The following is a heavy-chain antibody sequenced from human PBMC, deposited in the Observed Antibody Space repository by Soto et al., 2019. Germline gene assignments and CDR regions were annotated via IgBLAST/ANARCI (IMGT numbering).Heavy chain of an antibody. D-gene: IGHD2-2*01. J-gene: IGHJ6*03. V-gene: IGHV3-9*01. Sequence: GGSLRLSCAASGFTFDDYAMHWVRQAPGKGLEWVSGISWNSGNIGYADSVKGRFTISRDNAKNSLYLQMNSLSAEDTALYYCAKDLIDIVVVPAAMPENYYYYYMDVWGKGTTVTVSS. CDR3: AKDLIDIVVVPAAMPENYYYYYMDV. CDR1: GFTFDDYA. CDR2: ISWNSGNI.